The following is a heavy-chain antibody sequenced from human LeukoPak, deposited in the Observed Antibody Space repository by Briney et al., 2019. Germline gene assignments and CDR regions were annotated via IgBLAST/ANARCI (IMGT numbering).Heavy chain of an antibody. V-gene: IGHV4-34*01. CDR2: INRSGRA. CDR3: ARFNPGVVRGADY. CDR1: GGSFSGDY. D-gene: IGHD3-3*01. J-gene: IGHJ4*02. Sequence: SETLSLTCAVYGGSFSGDYWSWIRQPPGKGLEWIGDINRSGRAVYNTSLKSRVIISVDTSKNQFSLKVNSVTAADTAVYYCARFNPGVVRGADYWGQGTLVTVSS.